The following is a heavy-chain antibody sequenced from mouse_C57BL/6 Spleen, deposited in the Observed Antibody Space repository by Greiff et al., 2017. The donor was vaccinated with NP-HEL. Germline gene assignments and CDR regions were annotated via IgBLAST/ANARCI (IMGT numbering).Heavy chain of an antibody. D-gene: IGHD2-4*01. J-gene: IGHJ1*03. CDR2: ISSGGDYI. CDR3: TRDQGDYYWYFDV. V-gene: IGHV5-9-1*02. Sequence: EAMLVESGEGLVKPGGSLKLSCAASGFTFSSYAMSWVRQTPEKRLEWVAYISSGGDYIYYADTVKGRFTISRDNARNTLYLQMSSLKSEDTAMYYCTRDQGDYYWYFDVWGTGTTVTVSS. CDR1: GFTFSSYA.